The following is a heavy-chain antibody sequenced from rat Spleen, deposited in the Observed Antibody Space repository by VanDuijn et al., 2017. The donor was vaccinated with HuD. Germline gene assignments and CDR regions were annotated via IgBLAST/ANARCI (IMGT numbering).Heavy chain of an antibody. V-gene: IGHV5-31*01. D-gene: IGHD1-10*01. CDR1: GFTFNNYW. CDR2: ITNSGGTT. J-gene: IGHJ2*01. Sequence: EVQLVESGGGLVQPGRSLKLSCLASGFTFNNYWMTWIRQAPGKGLEWVASITNSGGTTYYRDSVKGRFTISRDNAKSSLYLQMDSLRSGDTATYYCASRDNNYAYWGQGVMVTVSS. CDR3: ASRDNNYAY.